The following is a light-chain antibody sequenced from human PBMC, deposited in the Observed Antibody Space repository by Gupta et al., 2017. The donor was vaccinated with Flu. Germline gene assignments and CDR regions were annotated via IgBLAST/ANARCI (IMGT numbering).Light chain of an antibody. J-gene: IGKJ1*01. CDR3: LQDYNYPRT. CDR2: GAS. Sequence: AIQMTQSPSSLSASVGDRVTITCRASQGIRSDLGWYQQKPGKAPELLIYGASSLQSGVPSRFSGSGSGTDFTLTISSLQPEDFATYYCLQDYNYPRTFGQGTTVEIK. CDR1: QGIRSD. V-gene: IGKV1-6*01.